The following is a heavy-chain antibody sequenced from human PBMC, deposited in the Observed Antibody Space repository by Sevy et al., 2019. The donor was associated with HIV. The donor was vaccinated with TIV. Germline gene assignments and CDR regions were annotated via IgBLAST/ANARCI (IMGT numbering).Heavy chain of an antibody. V-gene: IGHV3-7*01. CDR2: INEDGGRL. J-gene: IGHJ4*02. CDR3: ARDRAYSAVDY. CDR1: GFTFSDSW. Sequence: SLRLSCVASGFTFSDSWMIWVRQAPGKGLERIAFINEDGGRLGYVDSVRGRFTISRENIKNSLYLQMNNLRAEDTALYFCARDRAYSAVDYWGQGALVTVSS. D-gene: IGHD5-18*01.